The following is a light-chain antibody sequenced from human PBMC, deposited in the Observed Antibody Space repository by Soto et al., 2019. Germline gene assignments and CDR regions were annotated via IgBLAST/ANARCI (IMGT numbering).Light chain of an antibody. CDR1: NSNLGSNP. V-gene: IGLV1-44*01. J-gene: IGLJ2*01. Sequence: QSVLTQPPSASGTPGQRVTISCSGSNSNLGSNPVNWYLHLPGTAPKLLIYSNNQRPSGVPDRFSGSKPGPSAALAISGPQSEDEADYFCSAWDGTIYGPVFGGGTKLTVL. CDR3: SAWDGTIYGPV. CDR2: SNN.